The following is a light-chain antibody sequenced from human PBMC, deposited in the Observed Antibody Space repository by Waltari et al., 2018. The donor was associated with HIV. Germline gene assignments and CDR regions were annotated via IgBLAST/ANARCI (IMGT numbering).Light chain of an antibody. V-gene: IGKV3-15*01. CDR1: QSISGN. CDR2: GAS. Sequence: EIVMTQSPATLSVSPGERATLSCRASQSISGNLAWYQQRRGQAPRLLIYGASTRASGIPARFSGSGSGPDLSLTISSLQSEDSALYYCQQYNHWPRTFGQGTKLEI. J-gene: IGKJ1*01. CDR3: QQYNHWPRT.